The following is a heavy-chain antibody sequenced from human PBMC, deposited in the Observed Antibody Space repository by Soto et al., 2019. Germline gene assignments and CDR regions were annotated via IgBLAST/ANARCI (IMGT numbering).Heavy chain of an antibody. Sequence: GGSLRLSCAASGFSFSGYTMNWVRQAQGKGLEWISGINEGGGTTYYADSVKGRFTISRDDSKNILYLQMNSPRAEDTAIYYCAKDRPPDGIWPFDYWGRGTLVTVSS. J-gene: IGHJ4*02. CDR1: GFSFSGYT. CDR2: INEGGGTT. D-gene: IGHD1-20*01. V-gene: IGHV3-23*01. CDR3: AKDRPPDGIWPFDY.